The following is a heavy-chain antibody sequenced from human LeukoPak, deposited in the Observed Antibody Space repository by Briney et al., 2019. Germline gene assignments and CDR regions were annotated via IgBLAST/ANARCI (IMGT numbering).Heavy chain of an antibody. J-gene: IGHJ3*02. CDR3: ARDWVAGVPFDAFDI. V-gene: IGHV3-7*03. CDR2: IKEDGSEK. D-gene: IGHD3-10*01. Sequence: PGGSLRLSCAASGFTLSSYWMCWVRQAPGKGLEWVANIKEDGSEKYYVDSVKGRFTISRDNAKNSLYLHMNSLTAEDTAMYYCARDWVAGVPFDAFDIWGQGTMVSVSS. CDR1: GFTLSSYW.